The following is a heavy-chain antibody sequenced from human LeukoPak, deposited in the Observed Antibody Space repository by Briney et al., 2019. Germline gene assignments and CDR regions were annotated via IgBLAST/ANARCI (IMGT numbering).Heavy chain of an antibody. V-gene: IGHV1-2*06. D-gene: IGHD3-3*01. CDR3: ASFRSSGMYHFDY. J-gene: IGHJ4*02. Sequence: ASVKVSCKASGYTFTGYYMHWVRQAPGQGLEWMGRINPNSGGTSYAQKFQGRVTMTRDTSISTAYMELSRLRSDDTAVYYCASFRSSGMYHFDYWGQGTLVTVSS. CDR1: GYTFTGYY. CDR2: INPNSGGT.